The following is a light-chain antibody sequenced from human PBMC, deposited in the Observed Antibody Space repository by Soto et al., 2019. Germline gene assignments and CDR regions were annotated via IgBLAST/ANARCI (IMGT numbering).Light chain of an antibody. CDR1: QSISNW. J-gene: IGKJ1*01. Sequence: DIQMTQSPSTLSASVGDRVTITCRASQSISNWLAWYQQKPWTAPNLLIYKASTLQSGVPSRFSGSGSGTEFTLTISSLQPDDSATYYCQQYNDNWTLGQGTKVEIK. V-gene: IGKV1-5*03. CDR2: KAS. CDR3: QQYNDNWT.